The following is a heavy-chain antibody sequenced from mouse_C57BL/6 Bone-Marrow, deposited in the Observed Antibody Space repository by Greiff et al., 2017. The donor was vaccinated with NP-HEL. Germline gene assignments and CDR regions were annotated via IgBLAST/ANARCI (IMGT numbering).Heavy chain of an antibody. V-gene: IGHV5-17*01. J-gene: IGHJ1*03. D-gene: IGHD1-1*01. CDR3: ARGDYGSSQGWYFDV. CDR1: GFTFSDYG. CDR2: ISSGSSTI. Sequence: DVKLVESGGGLVKPGGSLKLSCAASGFTFSDYGMHWVRQAPEKGLEWVAYISSGSSTIYYADTVKGRFTISRDNAKNTLFLQMTSLRSEDTAMYYCARGDYGSSQGWYFDVWGTGTTVTVSS.